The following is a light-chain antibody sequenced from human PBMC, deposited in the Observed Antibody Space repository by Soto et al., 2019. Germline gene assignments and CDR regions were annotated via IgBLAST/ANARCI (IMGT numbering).Light chain of an antibody. CDR1: SSDVGGYNY. CDR3: SSYTGSTTLHYV. CDR2: DVS. J-gene: IGLJ1*01. V-gene: IGLV2-14*01. Sequence: QSVLTQPASVSGSPGQSITISCTGTSSDVGGYNYVSWYQQHPGKAPKLLIYDVSNRPSGASNRFSGSKSGNTASLTISELQAEYEADYYCSSYTGSTTLHYVFGTGTKVTVL.